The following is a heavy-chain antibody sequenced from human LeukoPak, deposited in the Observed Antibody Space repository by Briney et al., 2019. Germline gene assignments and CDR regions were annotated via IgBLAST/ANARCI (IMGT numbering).Heavy chain of an antibody. D-gene: IGHD3-9*01. V-gene: IGHV3-9*01. J-gene: IGHJ4*02. Sequence: GGSLRLSCAASGFTFDDYAMHWVRQAPGKGLEWVSGISWNSGSKGYADSVKGRFTISRDNAKNSLYLQMNSLRAEDTALYYCAKSVGYDILTGSDFDYWGQGTLVTVSS. CDR1: GFTFDDYA. CDR3: AKSVGYDILTGSDFDY. CDR2: ISWNSGSK.